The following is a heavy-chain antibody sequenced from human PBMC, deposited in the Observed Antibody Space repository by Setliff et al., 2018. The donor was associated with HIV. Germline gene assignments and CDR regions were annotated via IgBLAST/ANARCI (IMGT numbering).Heavy chain of an antibody. J-gene: IGHJ4*02. Sequence: PGESLKISCKASGYNFVNYWIGWVRLMPGKGLEWMGIVYPGDSDTRYSPSFQGQVTISAGKSISTAYLQWSSLKASDTAMYYCARSGYSSSFFDYWGQGTLVTVSS. CDR2: VYPGDSDT. V-gene: IGHV5-51*01. CDR1: GYNFVNYW. D-gene: IGHD3-3*01. CDR3: ARSGYSSSFFDY.